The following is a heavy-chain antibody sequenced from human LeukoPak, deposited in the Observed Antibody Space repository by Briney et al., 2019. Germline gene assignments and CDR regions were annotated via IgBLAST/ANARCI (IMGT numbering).Heavy chain of an antibody. V-gene: IGHV3-23*01. D-gene: IGHD3-22*01. CDR1: GFTFSSYA. CDR2: ISGSGGST. Sequence: PGGSLRLSCAASGFTFSSYAMSWVRQAPGKGPEWVSAISGSGGSTYYADSVKGRFTISRDNSKNTLYLQMNSLRAEDTAVYYCAKDQFEYYDSSGYPSYYYYGMDVWGQGTTVTVSS. CDR3: AKDQFEYYDSSGYPSYYYYGMDV. J-gene: IGHJ6*02.